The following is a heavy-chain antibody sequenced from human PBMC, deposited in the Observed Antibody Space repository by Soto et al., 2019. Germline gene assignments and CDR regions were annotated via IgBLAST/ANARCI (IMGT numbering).Heavy chain of an antibody. CDR1: GDSITNNA. CDR2: MNTNTNTT. Sequence: GASVKVSCKASGDSITNNAIKWARQAIGQGLEWIGWMNTNTNTTDSAEVFEGRVSLTWDTSISTAYMQLNSLKIDDTAVYYCAREVVETSSLWLDPWGQGTLVTVSS. D-gene: IGHD6-6*01. CDR3: AREVVETSSLWLDP. V-gene: IGHV1-8*01. J-gene: IGHJ5*02.